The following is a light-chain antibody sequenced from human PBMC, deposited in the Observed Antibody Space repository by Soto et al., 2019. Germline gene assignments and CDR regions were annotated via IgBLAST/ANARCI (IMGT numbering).Light chain of an antibody. J-gene: IGKJ1*01. Sequence: EIVLTQSPGTLSLSPGERATLSCRASQSVSSSYLAWYQQKPGQAPRLLIYGASSMATGIPERFSGSGSGTDFTLTISRLEPEDIAVYYCQQYGSSPWTFGQGTKVYIK. V-gene: IGKV3-20*01. CDR3: QQYGSSPWT. CDR2: GAS. CDR1: QSVSSSY.